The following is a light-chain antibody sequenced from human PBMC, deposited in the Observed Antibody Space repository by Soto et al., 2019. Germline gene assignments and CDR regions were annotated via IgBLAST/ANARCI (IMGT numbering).Light chain of an antibody. V-gene: IGLV1-40*01. CDR3: QSYDSSLSAWV. J-gene: IGLJ3*02. CDR1: NSNIGAGYD. Sequence: QAVVTQPPSVSGAPGQRVTISCTGRNSNIGAGYDVHWYQQVPGTAPKLLIYGNSNRPSGVPDRFSGSKSGTSASLAITGLQAEDEGDYYCQSYDSSLSAWVFGGGTQLTVL. CDR2: GNS.